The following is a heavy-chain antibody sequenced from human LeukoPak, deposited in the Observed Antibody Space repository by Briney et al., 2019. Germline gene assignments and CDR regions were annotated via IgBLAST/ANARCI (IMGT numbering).Heavy chain of an antibody. CDR1: GYTFTNYG. D-gene: IGHD3-10*01. V-gene: IGHV1-18*01. J-gene: IGHJ4*02. Sequence: ASVKVPCKASGYTFTNYGISWVRQAPGQGLEWMGWISAYSGNTNYAQKVQGRVTMTTDTSTSTAYMELRSLRSDDTAIYYCARDQSFGSGSFQDFWGQGTLVTVSS. CDR2: ISAYSGNT. CDR3: ARDQSFGSGSFQDF.